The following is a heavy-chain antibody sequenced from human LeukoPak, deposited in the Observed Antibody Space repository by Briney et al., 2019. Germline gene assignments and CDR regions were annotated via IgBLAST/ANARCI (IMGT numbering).Heavy chain of an antibody. V-gene: IGHV1-8*01. Sequence: ASVKVSCKASGYTFTSYDINWVRQATGQGLEWMGWVNPNSGNTGYAQKFQGRVIMTRNTSISTAYMELSSLRSEDTAVYYCARWDLYGSGSYYNDIDYWGQGTLVTVSS. CDR1: GYTFTSYD. J-gene: IGHJ4*02. D-gene: IGHD3-10*01. CDR2: VNPNSGNT. CDR3: ARWDLYGSGSYYNDIDY.